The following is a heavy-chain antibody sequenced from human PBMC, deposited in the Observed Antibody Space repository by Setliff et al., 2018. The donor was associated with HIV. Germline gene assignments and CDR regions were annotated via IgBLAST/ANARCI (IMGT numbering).Heavy chain of an antibody. D-gene: IGHD3-9*01. V-gene: IGHV1-2*06. Sequence: ASVKVSCKASGYTFTGYFIHWVRQAPGQGLEWMGRINPNTGDTNYAQKFQGRVTMTRDTAISTAYMELTSLRSDDTAVYYCARENDILSGFNIHGFDYWGQGTLVTVTS. CDR2: INPNTGDT. CDR3: ARENDILSGFNIHGFDY. J-gene: IGHJ4*02. CDR1: GYTFTGYF.